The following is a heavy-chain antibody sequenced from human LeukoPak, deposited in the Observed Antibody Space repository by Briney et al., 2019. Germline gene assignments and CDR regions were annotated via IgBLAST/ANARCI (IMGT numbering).Heavy chain of an antibody. CDR3: ARRGVPSNFDY. V-gene: IGHV4-39*01. CDR1: GSSVSSDDFF. CDR2: IYYSGST. J-gene: IGHJ4*02. Sequence: PSETLSLTCTVSGSSVSSDDFFWTWIRQHPGRGLEWIGSIYYSGSTYYNPSLKSRVTISVDTSKNQFSLKLSSVTAADTAVYYCARRGVPSNFDYWGQGTLVTVSS. D-gene: IGHD3-10*01.